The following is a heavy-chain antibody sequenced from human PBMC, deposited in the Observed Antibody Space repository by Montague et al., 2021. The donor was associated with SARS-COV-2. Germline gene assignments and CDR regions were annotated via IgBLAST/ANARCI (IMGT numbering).Heavy chain of an antibody. D-gene: IGHD3-3*01. CDR2: ISWNSGSI. CDR3: AKDSYYDFWSGYSPGENWFDP. CDR1: GFTFGDYA. J-gene: IGHJ5*02. Sequence: SLRLSCAASGFTFGDYAMHWVRQAPGKGLEWVSGISWNSGSIGYADSVKGRFTISRDNAKNSLYLQMNSLRAEDTDLYYCAKDSYYDFWSGYSPGENWFDPWGQGTLVTVSS. V-gene: IGHV3-9*01.